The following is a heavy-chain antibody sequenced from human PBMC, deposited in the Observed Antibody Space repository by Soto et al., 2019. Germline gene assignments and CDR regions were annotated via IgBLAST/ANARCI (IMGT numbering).Heavy chain of an antibody. CDR3: ARDPYYYDSSDSRGFDP. D-gene: IGHD3-22*01. CDR1: GGSICSGDYY. V-gene: IGHV4-30-4*01. CDR2: IYYSGST. J-gene: IGHJ5*02. Sequence: TSETLSLTCTVSGGSICSGDYYWSWIRQPPGKGLEWIGYIYYSGSTYYNPSLKSRVTISVDTSKNQFSLKLSSVTAADTAVYYCARDPYYYDSSDSRGFDPWGQGTLVTVSS.